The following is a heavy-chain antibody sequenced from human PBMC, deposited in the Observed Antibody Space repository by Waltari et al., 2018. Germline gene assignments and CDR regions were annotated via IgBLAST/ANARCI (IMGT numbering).Heavy chain of an antibody. CDR3: VKQRVRASPIFDY. D-gene: IGHD6-25*01. V-gene: IGHV3-23*04. CDR2: ISVGGGTT. Sequence: EVQLVESGGGLVQPGGSLKLSCATSGFTFRSSAMTWVRQAPGMGLEWVSDISVGGGTTYYADSVKGRFTISRDNSKNILYLQMNSLRAEDTAFYYCVKQRVRASPIFDYWGLGTLVTVSS. J-gene: IGHJ4*02. CDR1: GFTFRSSA.